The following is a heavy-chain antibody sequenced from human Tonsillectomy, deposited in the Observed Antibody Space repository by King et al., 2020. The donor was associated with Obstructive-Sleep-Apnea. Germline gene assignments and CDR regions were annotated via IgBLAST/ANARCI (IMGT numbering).Heavy chain of an antibody. D-gene: IGHD6-13*01. CDR1: GYSFTTYW. Sequence: EMQLVQSGAEVKKPGESLRISCKGSGYSFTTYWISWVRQMPGKGLEWMGRIDPTDSYTNYSPSFQGHVTISADKSVSTAYLQWSSLKASDTAIYYCARLLGSSWDDAFDIWGQGTMVTVSS. CDR2: IDPTDSYT. V-gene: IGHV5-10-1*03. J-gene: IGHJ3*02. CDR3: ARLLGSSWDDAFDI.